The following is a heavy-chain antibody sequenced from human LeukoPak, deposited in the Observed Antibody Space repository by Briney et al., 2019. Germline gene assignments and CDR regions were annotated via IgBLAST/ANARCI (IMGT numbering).Heavy chain of an antibody. CDR1: GFTFSTYV. Sequence: GGSLRLSCAASGFTFSTYVMHWVRQAPGKGLEWVAVISYDGSNKYYADSVKGRFTISRDNSKNTLYLQMNSLRAEDTAVYYCARHGRSSSTLDYWGQGTLVTVSS. J-gene: IGHJ4*02. CDR2: ISYDGSNK. CDR3: ARHGRSSSTLDY. V-gene: IGHV3-30-3*01. D-gene: IGHD2-2*01.